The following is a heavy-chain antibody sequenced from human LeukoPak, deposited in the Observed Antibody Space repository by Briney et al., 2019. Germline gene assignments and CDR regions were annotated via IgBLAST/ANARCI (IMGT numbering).Heavy chain of an antibody. CDR2: IYADGDT. J-gene: IGHJ4*02. Sequence: GGSLRLSCAASGFTFSSYGMHWVRQAPGKGLDWVSSIYADGDTHYADSVKGRFTISRDISENTLYLQMNTLRPEDTAVYFCAREGDYILGSFDYWGQGTLVTVSS. CDR3: AREGDYILGSFDY. CDR1: GFTFSSYG. V-gene: IGHV3-66*01. D-gene: IGHD3-16*01.